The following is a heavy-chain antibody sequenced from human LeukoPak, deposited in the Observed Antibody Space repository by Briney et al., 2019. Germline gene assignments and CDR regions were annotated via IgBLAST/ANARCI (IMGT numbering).Heavy chain of an antibody. CDR2: INTDGTVT. D-gene: IGHD6-19*01. J-gene: IGHJ4*02. CDR3: ATKQWLAPPPDS. CDR1: GFTFSKYW. V-gene: IGHV3-74*01. Sequence: GGSLRLSCAASGFTFSKYWMLWVRQAPGKGLESVSRINTDGTVTTYADSVKGRFTVPRDNADNTMFLQMNSVRDGDTAVYYCATKQWLAPPPDSWGQGTPVTVSS.